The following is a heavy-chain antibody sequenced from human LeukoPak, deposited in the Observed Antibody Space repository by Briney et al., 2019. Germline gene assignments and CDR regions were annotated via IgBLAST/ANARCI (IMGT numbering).Heavy chain of an antibody. CDR1: GGSISSHY. CDR2: IYYSGNT. V-gene: IGHV4-59*11. J-gene: IGHJ3*02. Sequence: SETLSLTCTVSGGSISSHYWSWIRQPPGKGLEWIGYIYYSGNTKYNPSLESRVTISVDTSKNQFSLRLSSVTAADTAVYYCARAYVYDDSGGYPCVAFDIWGQGTMVTVSS. CDR3: ARAYVYDDSGGYPCVAFDI. D-gene: IGHD3-22*01.